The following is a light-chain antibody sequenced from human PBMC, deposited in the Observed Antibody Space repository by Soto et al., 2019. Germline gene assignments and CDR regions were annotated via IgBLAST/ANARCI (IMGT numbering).Light chain of an antibody. J-gene: IGLJ1*01. Sequence: QSVLTQPVSVSGSPGQSITISCIGTSSDIGRYNYVSWYQQYPGKAPKFIIYDVSNRPSGVSNRFSGSKSGNTASLTISGLQAEDEADYYCSSYISSSTYVFGTGTKVTVL. CDR1: SSDIGRYNY. CDR2: DVS. V-gene: IGLV2-14*01. CDR3: SSYISSSTYV.